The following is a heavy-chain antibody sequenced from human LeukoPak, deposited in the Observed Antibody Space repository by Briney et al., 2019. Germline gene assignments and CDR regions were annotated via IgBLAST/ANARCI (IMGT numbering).Heavy chain of an antibody. D-gene: IGHD6-13*01. V-gene: IGHV1-69*01. J-gene: IGHJ6*04. CDR3: ARDTSLIAAAGPDYYYYGMDV. Sequence: WASVKVSCKASGGTFSSYAISWVRQAPGQGPEWMGGIIPIFGTANYAQKFQGRVTITADESTSTAYMELSSLRSEDTAVYYCARDTSLIAAAGPDYYYYGMDVWGKGTTVTVSS. CDR1: GGTFSSYA. CDR2: IIPIFGTA.